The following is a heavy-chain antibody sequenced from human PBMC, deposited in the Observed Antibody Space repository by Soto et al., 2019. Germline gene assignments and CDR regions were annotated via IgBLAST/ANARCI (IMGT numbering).Heavy chain of an antibody. CDR1: GFTFSSYG. D-gene: IGHD6-19*01. V-gene: IGHV3-30*18. CDR3: AKDRAVAGPDYYYYYGMDV. CDR2: ISYDGSNK. J-gene: IGHJ6*02. Sequence: GGSLRLSCAASGFTFSSYGMHWVRQAPGKGLEWVAVISYDGSNKYYADSVKGRFTISRDNSKNTLYLQMNSLRAEDTAVYYCAKDRAVAGPDYYYYYGMDVWGQGTTVTVSS.